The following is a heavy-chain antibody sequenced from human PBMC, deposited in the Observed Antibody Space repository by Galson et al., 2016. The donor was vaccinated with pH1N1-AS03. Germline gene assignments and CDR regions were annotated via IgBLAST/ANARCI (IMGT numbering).Heavy chain of an antibody. D-gene: IGHD1-1*01. J-gene: IGHJ4*02. CDR2: ITGTSGTT. CDR3: ARDSGRDTWTAYSFAS. Sequence: SLRLSCAASGFRFSSYWMTWVRQSPGKGLEWVATITGTSGTTYYADSVKGRFTVSRENSRNTLYLQMNNLRAEDSALYYCARDSGRDTWTAYSFASWGQGALVTVSS. CDR1: GFRFSSYW. V-gene: IGHV3-23*01.